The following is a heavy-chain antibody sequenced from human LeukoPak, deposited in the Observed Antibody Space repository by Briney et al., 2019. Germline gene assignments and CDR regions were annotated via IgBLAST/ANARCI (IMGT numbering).Heavy chain of an antibody. J-gene: IGHJ6*02. V-gene: IGHV4-4*07. CDR2: IYTSGST. CDR1: GGSISSYY. Sequence: SETLSLTCTVSGGSISSYYWSWIRQPAGKGLEWIGRIYTSGSTNYNPSLKSRVTMSVDTSKNQFSLKLSSVTAADTAVYYCARDDSRDGSNYNYYGTDVWGQGTTVTVSS. CDR3: ARDDSRDGSNYNYYGTDV. D-gene: IGHD5-24*01.